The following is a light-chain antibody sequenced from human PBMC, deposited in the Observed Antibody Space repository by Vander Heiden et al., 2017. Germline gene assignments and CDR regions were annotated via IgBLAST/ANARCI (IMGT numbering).Light chain of an antibody. J-gene: IGKJ2*02. V-gene: IGKV2-24*01. Sequence: DLVMTQTPFPSPVTLGQPASIPCRSSQSLVHSDGNTSLSWLQQRPGQPPRLLIYKMSNQFSGVPDRFSGGGAGTDFTLKISRVEAEDVGVYYCRQAKQFPRTFGQGTKLEIK. CDR3: RQAKQFPRT. CDR1: QSLVHSDGNTS. CDR2: KMS.